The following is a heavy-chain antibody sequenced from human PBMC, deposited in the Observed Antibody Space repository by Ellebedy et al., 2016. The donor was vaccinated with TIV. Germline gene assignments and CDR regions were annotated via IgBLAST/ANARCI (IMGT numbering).Heavy chain of an antibody. CDR2: ITQSGRT. V-gene: IGHV4-38-2*02. Sequence: SETLSLTCTVSGYSISSGYYWSWIRQPPGKGLEWIGEITQSGRTNYNPSLKGRVTISVDTSKNQFSLRLSSVTAADTALYYCAEGRSGWYYFDYWGRGTPVTVSS. CDR1: GYSISSGYY. D-gene: IGHD6-19*01. CDR3: AEGRSGWYYFDY. J-gene: IGHJ4*02.